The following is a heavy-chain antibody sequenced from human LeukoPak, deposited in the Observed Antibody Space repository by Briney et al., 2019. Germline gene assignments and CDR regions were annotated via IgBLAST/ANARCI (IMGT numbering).Heavy chain of an antibody. CDR2: FDPEDGET. Sequence: ASVKVSCKVSGYTLTELSMHWVRQAPGKGLEWMGGFDPEDGETIYAQKFQGSVTMTEDTSTDTAYIELSSLRSEDTAVYYCATGYYYDSSGYYLYYFDYWGQGTLVTVSS. CDR1: GYTLTELS. CDR3: ATGYYYDSSGYYLYYFDY. D-gene: IGHD3-22*01. J-gene: IGHJ4*02. V-gene: IGHV1-24*01.